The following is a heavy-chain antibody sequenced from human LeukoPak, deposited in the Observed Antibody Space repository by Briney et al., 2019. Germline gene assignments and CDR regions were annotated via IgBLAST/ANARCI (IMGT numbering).Heavy chain of an antibody. CDR3: ARATWEKGFDP. CDR2: IYYSGST. J-gene: IGHJ5*02. CDR1: GGSISSGGYY. D-gene: IGHD1-26*01. V-gene: IGHV4-31*03. Sequence: SETLSLTCSVSGGSISSGGYYWSWIRQHPGKGLEWIGYIYYSGSTYYNPSLKSRVTISVDTSKNQFSLKLSSVTAADTAVYYCARATWEKGFDPWGQGTLVTVSS.